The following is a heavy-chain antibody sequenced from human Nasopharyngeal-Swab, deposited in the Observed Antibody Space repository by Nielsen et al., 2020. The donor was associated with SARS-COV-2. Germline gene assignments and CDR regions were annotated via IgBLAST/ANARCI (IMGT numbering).Heavy chain of an antibody. D-gene: IGHD3-22*01. CDR2: ISGDGTRT. J-gene: IGHJ6*02. CDR3: AKDWGVPYDSSGYSNYYYYGMDV. V-gene: IGHV3-43*02. Sequence: RQPPGQGLAWVSLISGDGTRTFYGDSVEGRFTISRDNSKSSLYLQMNSLRTEDTAFYYCAKDWGVPYDSSGYSNYYYYGMDVWGQGTTVTVSS.